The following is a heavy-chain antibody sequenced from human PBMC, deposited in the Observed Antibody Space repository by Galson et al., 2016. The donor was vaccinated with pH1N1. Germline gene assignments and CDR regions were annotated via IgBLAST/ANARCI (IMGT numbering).Heavy chain of an antibody. Sequence: ETLSLTCTVSGGSISSSSYYWGWIRQPPGKGLEWIGSIFYSGSTYYNPSLKSRVTISVDTSKNQFSLKLTSVTAADTAVYYCARRRPRPVVVPAAASDWGQGTLVTVSS. V-gene: IGHV4-39*01. J-gene: IGHJ4*02. CDR1: GGSISSSSYY. CDR3: ARRRPRPVVVPAAASD. D-gene: IGHD2-2*01. CDR2: IFYSGST.